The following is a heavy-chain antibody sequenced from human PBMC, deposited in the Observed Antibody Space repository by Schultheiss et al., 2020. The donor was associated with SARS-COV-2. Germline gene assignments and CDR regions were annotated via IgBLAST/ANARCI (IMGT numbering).Heavy chain of an antibody. V-gene: IGHV1-18*01. D-gene: IGHD5-12*01. CDR3: ARGVQWLRYDY. CDR2: ISAYNGNT. CDR1: GGTFSNYA. J-gene: IGHJ4*02. Sequence: ASVKVSCKSSGGTFSNYAFSWVRQAPGQGLEWMGGISAYNGNTNYAQKLQGRVTMTTDTSTSTAYMELRSLKSDDTAVYYCARGVQWLRYDYWGQGTLVTVSS.